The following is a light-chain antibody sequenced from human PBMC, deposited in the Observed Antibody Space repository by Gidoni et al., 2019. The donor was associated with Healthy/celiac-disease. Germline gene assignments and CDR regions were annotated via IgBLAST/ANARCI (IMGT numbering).Light chain of an antibody. CDR3: QQSYSTPCS. CDR2: AAS. Sequence: DIQMTQSPSSLSASVGDRVAITCRASQSINKYLNWYQQKPGKAPKLLIYAASSLQSGVPSRFSGSGSGTDFTLTISSLQPEDFATYYCQQSYSTPCSFGQGTKLEIK. J-gene: IGKJ2*04. CDR1: QSINKY. V-gene: IGKV1-39*01.